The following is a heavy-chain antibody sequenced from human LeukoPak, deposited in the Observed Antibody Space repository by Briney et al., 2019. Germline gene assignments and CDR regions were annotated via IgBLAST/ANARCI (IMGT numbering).Heavy chain of an antibody. J-gene: IGHJ3*02. D-gene: IGHD6-6*01. CDR3: ARESLEYSSSSDAFDI. Sequence: ASVKVSCKASGYTFIGYYMHWVRQAPGQGLEWMGWINPNSGGTNYAQKFQGRVTMTRDTSISTAYMELSRLRSDDTAVYYCARESLEYSSSSDAFDIWGQGTMVTVSS. V-gene: IGHV1-2*02. CDR1: GYTFIGYY. CDR2: INPNSGGT.